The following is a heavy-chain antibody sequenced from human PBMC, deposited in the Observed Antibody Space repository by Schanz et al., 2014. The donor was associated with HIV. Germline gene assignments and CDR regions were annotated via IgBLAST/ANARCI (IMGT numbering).Heavy chain of an antibody. J-gene: IGHJ4*02. D-gene: IGHD3-22*01. CDR3: AKDRFEHFYYSSGPYDYFDY. CDR2: MNPNSGNT. Sequence: QVQLVQSGDEVKKPGASVKVSCKASGYTFSSYDINWVRQAAGQGLEWMGWMNPNSGNTGYAQKFQGRVTMTRNTSISTAYMELSSLRAEDTAVYYCAKDRFEHFYYSSGPYDYFDYWGQGTLVTVSS. CDR1: GYTFSSYD. V-gene: IGHV1-8*01.